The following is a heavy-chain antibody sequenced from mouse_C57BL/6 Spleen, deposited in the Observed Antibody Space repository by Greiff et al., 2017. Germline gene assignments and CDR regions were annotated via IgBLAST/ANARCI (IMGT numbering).Heavy chain of an antibody. CDR1: GYTFTSYW. CDR3: ARDGYWTY. J-gene: IGHJ3*01. Sequence: QVQLQQPGAELVKPGASVKLSCKASGYTFTSYWMHWVKQRPGQGLEWIGMIHPNSGSTNYNEKFKGKATFTADTSSNTAYMQLSSLTTEDSAIYYCARDGYWTYWGQGTRVTVSA. CDR2: IHPNSGST. D-gene: IGHD2-3*01. V-gene: IGHV1-64*01.